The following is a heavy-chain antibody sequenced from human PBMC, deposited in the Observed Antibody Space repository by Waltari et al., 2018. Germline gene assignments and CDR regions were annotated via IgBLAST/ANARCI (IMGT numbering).Heavy chain of an antibody. V-gene: IGHV3-23*03. Sequence: EVQLLESGGGLVQPGGSLRLSCAASGFTFSSYAMSWVRQAPGKGLEWVSVSYSGGSTYYADSVKGRFTISRDNSKNTLYLQMNSLRAEDTAVYYCAKDGRGWSGYYFDYWGQGTLVTVSS. CDR2: SYSGGST. CDR1: GFTFSSYA. CDR3: AKDGRGWSGYYFDY. D-gene: IGHD6-19*01. J-gene: IGHJ4*02.